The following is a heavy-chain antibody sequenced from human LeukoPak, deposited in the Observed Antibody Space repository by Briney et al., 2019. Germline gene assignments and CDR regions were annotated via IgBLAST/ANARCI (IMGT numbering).Heavy chain of an antibody. CDR3: ARVTTPGSLWFDP. J-gene: IGHJ5*02. D-gene: IGHD1/OR15-1a*01. CDR2: INSSGGST. Sequence: ASVKVSCKASGYTFTSYHIHWVRQAPGQGLEWMGIINSSGGSTNYAQKFQGRVTMTRDTSTSTVYMELSSLRSEDTAVYYCARVTTPGSLWFDPWGQGTLVTVSS. V-gene: IGHV1-46*01. CDR1: GYTFTSYH.